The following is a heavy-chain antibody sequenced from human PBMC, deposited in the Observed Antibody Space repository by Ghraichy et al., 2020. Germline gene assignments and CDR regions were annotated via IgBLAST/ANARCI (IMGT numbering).Heavy chain of an antibody. CDR2: IYYSGST. D-gene: IGHD1-1*01. J-gene: IGHJ4*02. Sequence: SQTLSLTCTVSGGSISSYYWSWIRQPPGKGLEWIGYIYYSGSTNYNPSLKSRVTISVDTSKNQFSLKLSSVTAADTAVYYCASHRPATAGKFDYWGQGTLVTVSS. CDR1: GGSISSYY. CDR3: ASHRPATAGKFDY. V-gene: IGHV4-59*08.